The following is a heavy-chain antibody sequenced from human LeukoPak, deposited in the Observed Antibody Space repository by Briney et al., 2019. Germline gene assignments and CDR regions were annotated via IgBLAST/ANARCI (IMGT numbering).Heavy chain of an antibody. J-gene: IGHJ6*03. CDR3: AKDEASGYGLVVGYYYYMDV. Sequence: GGSLRLSCAASGFTFSSYAMSWVRQAPGKGLEWVSGISGSGGSTYYADSVKGRFTISRDNSKNTVYVQMNRLRAEDTAIYYSAKDEASGYGLVVGYYYYMDVWGKGTTVTVSS. V-gene: IGHV3-23*01. D-gene: IGHD5-12*01. CDR2: ISGSGGST. CDR1: GFTFSSYA.